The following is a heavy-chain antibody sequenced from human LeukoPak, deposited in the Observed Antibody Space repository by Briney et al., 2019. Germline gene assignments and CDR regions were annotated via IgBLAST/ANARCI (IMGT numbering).Heavy chain of an antibody. Sequence: ASVKVSCKASGYTFTSYGISWMRQAPGQGLEWMGWISAYNGNTNYAQKLQGRVTMTTDTSTSTAYMELRSLRSDDTAVYYCARDGPVFSEPPLDYWGQGTLVTVSS. J-gene: IGHJ4*02. V-gene: IGHV1-18*04. CDR2: ISAYNGNT. CDR3: ARDGPVFSEPPLDY. CDR1: GYTFTSYG. D-gene: IGHD3-3*01.